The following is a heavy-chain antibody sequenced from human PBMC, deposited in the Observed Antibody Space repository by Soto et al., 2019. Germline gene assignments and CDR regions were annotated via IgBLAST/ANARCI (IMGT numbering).Heavy chain of an antibody. CDR2: IYYSGST. J-gene: IGHJ4*02. D-gene: IGHD5-12*01. CDR1: GGSISSYY. CDR3: ARVLTHSGYEYNDY. Sequence: SETLSLTCTVSGGSISSYYWSWIRQPPGKGLEWIGYIYYSGSTNYNPSLKSRVTISVDTSKNQFSLKLSSVTAADTAVYYCARVLTHSGYEYNDYWGQGTLVTVSS. V-gene: IGHV4-59*01.